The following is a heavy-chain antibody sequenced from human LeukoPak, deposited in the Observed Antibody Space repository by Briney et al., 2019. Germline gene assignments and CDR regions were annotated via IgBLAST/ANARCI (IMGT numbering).Heavy chain of an antibody. CDR3: ARDALGDYVLGSYRHWFDP. D-gene: IGHD3-16*02. Sequence: PSETLSLTCTVSGGSISSGSYYWTWIPQPAGKGLEWFVRIYTSGSTKYNPSLKSRLTISVDTSKNQFSLKLSSGTAVDTAVYYCARDALGDYVLGSYRHWFDPGGQGTLVTVSS. CDR1: GGSISSGSYY. J-gene: IGHJ5*02. V-gene: IGHV4-61*02. CDR2: IYTSGST.